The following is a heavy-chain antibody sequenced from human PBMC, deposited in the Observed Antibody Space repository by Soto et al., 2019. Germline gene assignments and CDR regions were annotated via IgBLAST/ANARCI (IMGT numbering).Heavy chain of an antibody. CDR3: ARDTAFVASGFFDP. Sequence: QVSLVQSGAEVRSTGSSVRVSCKASGGTFRRDAFSWVRQAPGQGLEWMGGIIAMYDKPIHAQKFQGRVTVSADRSTNTVYLELINLRSDDTAVYYCARDTAFVASGFFDPWGQGTLVTVSS. CDR1: GGTFRRDA. J-gene: IGHJ5*02. V-gene: IGHV1-69*06. CDR2: IIAMYDKP. D-gene: IGHD3-22*01.